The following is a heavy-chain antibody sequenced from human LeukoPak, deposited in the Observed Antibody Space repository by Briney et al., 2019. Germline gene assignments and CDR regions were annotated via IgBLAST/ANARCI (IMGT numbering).Heavy chain of an antibody. CDR2: IYPGDSDT. CDR1: GYILTSYW. CDR3: ARSMVRGVIRVYFDY. V-gene: IGHV5-51*03. D-gene: IGHD3-10*01. Sequence: PGKSLKISCKGSGYILTSYWIGWVRQMPGKGLEWMGIIYPGDSDTRYSPSFQGQVTISADKSISTAYLQWSSLKASDTAMYYCARSMVRGVIRVYFDYWGQGTLVTVSS. J-gene: IGHJ4*02.